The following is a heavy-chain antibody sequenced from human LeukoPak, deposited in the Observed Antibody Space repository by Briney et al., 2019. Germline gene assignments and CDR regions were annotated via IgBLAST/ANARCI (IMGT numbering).Heavy chain of an antibody. CDR1: GGSFSDYY. CDR3: ARSEYFGAYMDV. V-gene: IGHV4-34*01. CDR2: INHSGST. J-gene: IGHJ6*03. D-gene: IGHD2/OR15-2a*01. Sequence: SETLSLTCAVYGGSFSDYYWSWIRQPPGKGLEWIGEINHSGSTNYNPSLKSRVTISVDTSKNQFSLKLSSVTAADTALYYCARSEYFGAYMDVWGKGTRSPSP.